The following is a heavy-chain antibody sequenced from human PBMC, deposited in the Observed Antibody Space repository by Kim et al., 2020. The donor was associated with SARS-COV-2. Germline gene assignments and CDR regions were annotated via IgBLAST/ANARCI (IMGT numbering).Heavy chain of an antibody. CDR1: GFTFSASA. Sequence: GGSLRLSCAASGFTFSASAMHWVRQASGKGLEWVGRIRSKPNNYATSYAASVTGRFTISRDDSTNTVYLQMDSLQTDDTAVYFFSRHSGKHGDRGFDNWGQGTLVTVSS. J-gene: IGHJ4*02. CDR3: SRHSGKHGDRGFDN. CDR2: IRSKPNNYAT. V-gene: IGHV3-73*01. D-gene: IGHD4-17*01.